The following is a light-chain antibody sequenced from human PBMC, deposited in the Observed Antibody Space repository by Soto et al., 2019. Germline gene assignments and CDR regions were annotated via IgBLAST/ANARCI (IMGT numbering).Light chain of an antibody. J-gene: IGKJ4*01. CDR1: QSVSSN. Sequence: EIVLTQSPATLSLSPGERATLSCRASQSVSSNLVWYQQKPGQAPRLLIYDASNRATGIAARFSGSGSGTDFTLTISSLEPEDFAVYYCQQRSNWPPTFGGGTRVEIK. CDR2: DAS. V-gene: IGKV3-11*01. CDR3: QQRSNWPPT.